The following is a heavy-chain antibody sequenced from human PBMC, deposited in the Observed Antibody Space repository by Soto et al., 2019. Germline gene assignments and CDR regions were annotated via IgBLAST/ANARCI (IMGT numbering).Heavy chain of an antibody. CDR1: GGSISSGDYY. J-gene: IGHJ4*02. D-gene: IGHD3-22*01. Sequence: SETLSLTCTVSGGSISSGDYYWSCIRQPPGKGLEWIGYIYYSGSTYYNPSLKSRVTISVDTSKNQFSLKLSSVTAADTAVYYCARSRKAYDSSGSPFDYWGQGTLVTV. V-gene: IGHV4-30-4*01. CDR3: ARSRKAYDSSGSPFDY. CDR2: IYYSGST.